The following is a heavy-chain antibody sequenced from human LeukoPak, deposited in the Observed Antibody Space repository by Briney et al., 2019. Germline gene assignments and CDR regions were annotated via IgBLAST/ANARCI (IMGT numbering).Heavy chain of an antibody. CDR2: VYYSGST. CDR1: GGSINSYY. J-gene: IGHJ4*02. V-gene: IGHV4-59*08. Sequence: PSETLSLTCTVSGGSINSYYWSCIRQPPGKGLEWIGYVYYSGSTKYNPSLKSRVTISVDTSKNQFSLKLSSVTAADTAVYYCARHWGTTVVSPLTAWDYWGQGTLVTVSS. CDR3: ARHWGTTVVSPLTAWDY. D-gene: IGHD4-23*01.